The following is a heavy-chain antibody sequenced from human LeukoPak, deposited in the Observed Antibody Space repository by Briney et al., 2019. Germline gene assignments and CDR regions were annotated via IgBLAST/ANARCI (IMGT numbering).Heavy chain of an antibody. CDR2: ICYSGST. J-gene: IGHJ4*02. D-gene: IGHD3-22*01. CDR3: ARETNYYYDSSGYYGYFDY. CDR1: GGSISSYY. V-gene: IGHV4-59*01. Sequence: SETLSLTCTVSGGSISSYYWSWIRQPPGKGLEWIGYICYSGSTNYNPSLKSRVTISVDTSKNQFSLKLSSVTAADTAVYYCARETNYYYDSSGYYGYFDYWGQGTLVTVSS.